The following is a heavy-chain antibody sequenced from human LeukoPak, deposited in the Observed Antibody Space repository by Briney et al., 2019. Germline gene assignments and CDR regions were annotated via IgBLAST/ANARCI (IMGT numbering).Heavy chain of an antibody. CDR1: GYTLTELS. Sequence: ASVKVSCMLSGYTLTELSMHWVRQAPGKGLEWMGGFDPEDGETIYAQKFQGRVTMTEDTSTDTAYMELSSLRSEDTAVYYCATRYCSSTSCFISYGMDVWGKGTTVTVSS. CDR3: ATRYCSSTSCFISYGMDV. J-gene: IGHJ6*04. V-gene: IGHV1-24*01. CDR2: FDPEDGET. D-gene: IGHD2-2*01.